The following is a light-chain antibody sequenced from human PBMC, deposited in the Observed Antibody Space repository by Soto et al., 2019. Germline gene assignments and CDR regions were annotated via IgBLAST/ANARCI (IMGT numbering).Light chain of an antibody. J-gene: IGLJ1*01. CDR1: SSNIGAGYD. CDR2: GNS. CDR3: QSYDSSLSGSQV. V-gene: IGLV1-40*01. Sequence: QSVLTQPPSVSGAPVQRVTISCTGSSSNIGAGYDVHWYQQLPGTAPNLLIYGNSNRPSGVPDRFSGSKSGTSASLAITGLQAEDEADYYCQSYDSSLSGSQVFGTGTKVTVL.